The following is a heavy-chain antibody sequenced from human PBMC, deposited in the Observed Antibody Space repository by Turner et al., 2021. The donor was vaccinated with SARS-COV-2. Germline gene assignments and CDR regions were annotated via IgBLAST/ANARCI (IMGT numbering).Heavy chain of an antibody. D-gene: IGHD6-13*01. CDR2: IKQDGSEK. CDR3: ARLHTSSWYFDY. V-gene: IGHV3-7*03. J-gene: IGHJ4*02. CDR1: GFTCSSYW. Sequence: EVHLVESGGGLVQPGGSLSLPFAAPGFTCSSYWMSWVRQAAGKGLEWVANIKQDGSEKYYVDSVKGRFTISRDNAKNSLYLQMNSLRAEDTAVYYCARLHTSSWYFDYWGQGTLVTVSS.